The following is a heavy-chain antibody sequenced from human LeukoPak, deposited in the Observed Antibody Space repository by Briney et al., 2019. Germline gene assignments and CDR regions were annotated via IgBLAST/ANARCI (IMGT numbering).Heavy chain of an antibody. D-gene: IGHD2-2*01. CDR1: GYTFTSYG. J-gene: IGHJ6*03. Sequence: ASVKVSCKASGYTFTSYGISWVRQAPGQGLEWMGWISAYNGNTNYAQKLQGGVTMTTDTSTSTAYMELRSLRSGDTAVYYCARALIYCSSTSCHYYYYYYYMDVWGKGTTVTVSS. V-gene: IGHV1-18*01. CDR2: ISAYNGNT. CDR3: ARALIYCSSTSCHYYYYYYYMDV.